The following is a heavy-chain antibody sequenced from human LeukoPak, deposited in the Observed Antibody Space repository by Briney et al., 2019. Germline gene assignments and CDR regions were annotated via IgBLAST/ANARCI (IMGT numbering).Heavy chain of an antibody. Sequence: PGGSLRLSCAASGFTFSSYEMNWVRQAPGKGLDWVSYISSSGSTIYYADSVKGRFTISRDNAKNSLYLQMNSLRAEDTAVYYCARGRVAVRSDAFDIWGQGTMVTVSS. CDR1: GFTFSSYE. CDR3: ARGRVAVRSDAFDI. CDR2: ISSSGSTI. J-gene: IGHJ3*02. V-gene: IGHV3-48*03. D-gene: IGHD6-19*01.